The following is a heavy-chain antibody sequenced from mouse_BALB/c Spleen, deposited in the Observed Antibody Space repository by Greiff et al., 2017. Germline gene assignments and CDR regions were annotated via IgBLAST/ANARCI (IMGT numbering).Heavy chain of an antibody. CDR1: GYTFTSYV. V-gene: IGHV1-14*01. D-gene: IGHD2-1*01. CDR2: INPYNDGT. Sequence: VQLQQSGPELVKPGASVKMSCKASGYTFTSYVMHWVKQKPGQGLEWIGYINPYNDGTKYNEKFKGKATLTSDKSSSTAYMELSSLTSEDSAVYYCARVGGNYPFYAMDYWGQGTSVTVSS. J-gene: IGHJ4*01. CDR3: ARVGGNYPFYAMDY.